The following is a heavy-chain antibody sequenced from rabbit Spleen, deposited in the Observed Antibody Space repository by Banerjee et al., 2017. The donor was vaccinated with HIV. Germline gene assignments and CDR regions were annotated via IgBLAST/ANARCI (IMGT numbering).Heavy chain of an antibody. CDR3: ARDTSSSFSSYGMDL. V-gene: IGHV1S40*01. Sequence: QSLEESGGDLVKPGASLTLTCTASGFSFSSRYYMCWVRQAPGKGLEWIACIYAGSSGDTYYASWAKGRFTCSKTSSTTVTLQMTRLTAADTATYFCARDTSSSFSSYGMDLWGPGTLVTVS. CDR2: IYAGSSGDT. D-gene: IGHD1-1*01. J-gene: IGHJ6*01. CDR1: GFSFSSRYY.